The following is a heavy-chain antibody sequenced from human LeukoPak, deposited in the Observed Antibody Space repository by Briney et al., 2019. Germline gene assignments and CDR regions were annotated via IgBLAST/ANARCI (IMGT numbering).Heavy chain of an antibody. V-gene: IGHV3-21*01. CDR1: GFTFSSYS. CDR3: ARGGATILTPFDY. D-gene: IGHD5-12*01. Sequence: PGGSLRLSCAASGFTFSSYSMNWVRQAPGKGLEWVSSISGSSSYIYYADSVKGRFTISRDNAKNSLYLQMNSLRAEDTAVYYCARGGATILTPFDYWGQGTLVTVSS. J-gene: IGHJ4*02. CDR2: ISGSSSYI.